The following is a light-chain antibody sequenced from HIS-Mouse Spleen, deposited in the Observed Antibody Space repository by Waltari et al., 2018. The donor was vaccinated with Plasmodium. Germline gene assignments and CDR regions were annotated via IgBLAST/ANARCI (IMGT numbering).Light chain of an antibody. CDR3: QQFNSYPQGT. Sequence: AIQLTQSPSSLSASVGDRVTITCRASQGISSSLAWYKQKPGKAPKLLIYDASSLESGVPSRFVGSGSGTDFTLTISSLQPEDFATYYCQQFNSYPQGTFGQGTRLEIK. J-gene: IGKJ5*01. CDR1: QGISSS. V-gene: IGKV1-13*02. CDR2: DAS.